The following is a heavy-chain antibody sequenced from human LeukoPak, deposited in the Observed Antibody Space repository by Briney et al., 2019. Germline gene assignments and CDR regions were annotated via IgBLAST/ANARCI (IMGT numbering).Heavy chain of an antibody. CDR3: ARHFRYSSSWYFWFDP. CDR2: INHSGSS. CDR1: GGSFSGYY. Sequence: SETLSLTCAVYGGSFSGYYWSWIRQPPGKGLEWIGEINHSGSSNYNPSLKSRVTISVDTSKNQFSLKLSSVTAADTAVYYCARHFRYSSSWYFWFDPWGQGTLVTVSS. V-gene: IGHV4-34*01. J-gene: IGHJ5*02. D-gene: IGHD6-13*01.